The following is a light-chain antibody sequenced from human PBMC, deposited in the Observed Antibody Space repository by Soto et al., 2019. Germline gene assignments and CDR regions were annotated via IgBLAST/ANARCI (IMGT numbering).Light chain of an antibody. Sequence: EIVLTQSPATLSLYPGERATLSCRASQSVSSYLAWYQQKPGQAPRLLIYDASNRATGIPARFSGSGSGTDFTLTISSLEPEDFVFYYCQQRSNWPPGPFGQGTKVDIK. CDR2: DAS. CDR1: QSVSSY. CDR3: QQRSNWPPGP. J-gene: IGKJ1*01. V-gene: IGKV3-11*01.